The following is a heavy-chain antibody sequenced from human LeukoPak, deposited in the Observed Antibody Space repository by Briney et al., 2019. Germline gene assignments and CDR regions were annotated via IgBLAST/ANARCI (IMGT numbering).Heavy chain of an antibody. D-gene: IGHD6-19*01. Sequence: PSETLSLTCTVSGGSISSYYWGWIRQPPGKGLEWIGYIYYSGSTNYNPSLKSRVTISVDTSKNQFSLKLSSVTAAHTAVYYCARERSGWYQFDYWGQGTLVTVSS. V-gene: IGHV4-59*01. CDR2: IYYSGST. CDR3: ARERSGWYQFDY. CDR1: GGSISSYY. J-gene: IGHJ4*02.